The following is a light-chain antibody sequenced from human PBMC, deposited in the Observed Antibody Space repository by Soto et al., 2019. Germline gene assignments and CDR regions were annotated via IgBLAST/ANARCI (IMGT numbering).Light chain of an antibody. CDR3: FSYTSFGTYV. CDR1: SSDVGNYKY. V-gene: IGLV2-14*01. Sequence: QSVLTQPASVSGSPGQSITISCTGTSSDVGNYKYVSWYQQHPGKAPKLMIYEVSNRPSGVSNRFSGSKSGNTASLTISGLQAEDETDYYCFSYTSFGTYVFGTGTKLTVL. CDR2: EVS. J-gene: IGLJ1*01.